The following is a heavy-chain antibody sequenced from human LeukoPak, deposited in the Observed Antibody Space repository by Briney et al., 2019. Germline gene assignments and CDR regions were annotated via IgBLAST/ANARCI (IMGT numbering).Heavy chain of an antibody. CDR1: GFTFSSYW. CDR2: INTDESST. CDR3: AKGSGYGAQYYYYYMDV. Sequence: GGSLRLSCAASGFTFSSYWMHWVRQAPGKGLVWVSRINTDESSTNYADSVKGRFTISRDNAKNTLYLHVNSLRPEDTAVYYCAKGSGYGAQYYYYYMDVWGKGTTVTISS. J-gene: IGHJ6*03. V-gene: IGHV3-74*01. D-gene: IGHD5-12*01.